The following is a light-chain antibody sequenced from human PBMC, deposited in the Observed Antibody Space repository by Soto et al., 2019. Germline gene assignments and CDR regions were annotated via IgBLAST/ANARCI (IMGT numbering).Light chain of an antibody. CDR2: KAS. V-gene: IGKV1-5*03. CDR3: QQYNQWYS. CDR1: QNVNSW. J-gene: IGKJ2*01. Sequence: DIPMTQSSSTLSASVGDRVTITCRASQNVNSWLAWYQQKPGKAPKLLIYKASTLESGVPSRFSGSGSGTDFTLTISSLQPDDFATYYCQQYNQWYSFGQGTKLQIK.